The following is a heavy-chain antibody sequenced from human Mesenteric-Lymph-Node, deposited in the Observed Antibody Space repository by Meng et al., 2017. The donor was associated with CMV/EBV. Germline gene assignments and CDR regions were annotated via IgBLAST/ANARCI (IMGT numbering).Heavy chain of an antibody. CDR1: GYTFTGYY. J-gene: IGHJ4*02. CDR3: AREGYSYSDY. Sequence: ASVKVSCKASGYTFTGYYIHWVRQAPGQGLEWMGWNNPNGGGTHYAQKFQGRVTMTRDTSINTAYMELRSLRSDDTAMYYCAREGYSYSDYWGQGTLVTVSS. V-gene: IGHV1-2*02. CDR2: NNPNGGGT. D-gene: IGHD5-18*01.